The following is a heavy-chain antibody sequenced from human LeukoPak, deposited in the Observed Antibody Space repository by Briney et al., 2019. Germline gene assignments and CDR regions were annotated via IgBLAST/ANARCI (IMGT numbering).Heavy chain of an antibody. D-gene: IGHD6-6*01. V-gene: IGHV3-21*01. Sequence: GGSLRLSCAASGFTFSSYSMNWVRQAPGKGLEWVSSISSSSSYIYYVDSVKGRFTISRDNAKNSLYLQMNSLRAEDTAVYYCARDYSSSSYYYYYMDVWGKGTTVTVSS. CDR2: ISSSSSYI. CDR1: GFTFSSYS. CDR3: ARDYSSSSYYYYYMDV. J-gene: IGHJ6*03.